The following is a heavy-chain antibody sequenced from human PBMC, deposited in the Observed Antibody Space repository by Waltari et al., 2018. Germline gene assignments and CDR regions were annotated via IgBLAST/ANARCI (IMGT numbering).Heavy chain of an antibody. CDR1: GGSFSGYY. D-gene: IGHD6-19*01. CDR3: ARGGWQWLVGSHGRHYFDY. J-gene: IGHJ4*02. V-gene: IGHV4-34*01. CDR2: INHSGST. Sequence: QVQLQQWGAGLLKPSETLSLTCAVYGGSFSGYYWSWIRQPPGQGLEWIGEINHSGSTNYNPSLKSRVTISVDTSKNQFSLKLSSVTAADTAVYYCARGGWQWLVGSHGRHYFDYWGQGTLVTVSS.